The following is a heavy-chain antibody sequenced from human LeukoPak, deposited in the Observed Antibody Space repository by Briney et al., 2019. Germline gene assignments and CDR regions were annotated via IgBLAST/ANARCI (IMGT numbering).Heavy chain of an antibody. CDR2: IYYSGST. J-gene: IGHJ4*02. CDR1: GGSISSFY. Sequence: SETLSLTCTVSGGSISSFYWSWIRQPPGKGLEWIGYIYYSGSTNYNPSLKSRVTISVDTSKNQFSLKLSSVTAADTAVYYCARDHKGTAGLDYWGQGTLVTVSS. CDR3: ARDHKGTAGLDY. V-gene: IGHV4-59*01. D-gene: IGHD1-14*01.